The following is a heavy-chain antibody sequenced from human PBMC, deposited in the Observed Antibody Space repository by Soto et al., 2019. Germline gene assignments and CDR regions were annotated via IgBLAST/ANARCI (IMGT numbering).Heavy chain of an antibody. CDR2: IYYSGST. V-gene: IGHV4-59*01. CDR1: GGSISSYY. Sequence: SETLSLTCTVSGGSISSYYWSWIRQPPGKGLEWIGYIYYSGSTNYNPSLKSRVTISVDTSKNQFSLKLSSVTAADTAVYYCERYLVFWSGYPPGVGYYYYGMDVWGQGTMVTVSS. D-gene: IGHD3-3*01. CDR3: ERYLVFWSGYPPGVGYYYYGMDV. J-gene: IGHJ6*02.